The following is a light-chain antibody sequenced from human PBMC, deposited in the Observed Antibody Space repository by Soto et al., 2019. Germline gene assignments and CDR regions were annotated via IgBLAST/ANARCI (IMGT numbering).Light chain of an antibody. V-gene: IGLV2-11*01. CDR3: CSYAGDLAL. Sequence: QSALTQPRSVSGSPGQSVTISCTGTSSDVGGYDFVSWYQQHPGKAPKLMISDVSKRPSGVPGRFSGSKSGTTASLPISGLQAADEADYYCCSYAGDLALFGGGTKVTVL. J-gene: IGLJ2*01. CDR1: SSDVGGYDF. CDR2: DVS.